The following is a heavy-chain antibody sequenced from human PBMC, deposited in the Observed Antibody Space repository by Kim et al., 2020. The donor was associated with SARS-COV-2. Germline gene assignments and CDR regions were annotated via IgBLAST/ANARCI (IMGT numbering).Heavy chain of an antibody. CDR3: AGSGSYYRSDY. Sequence: TNYNPSLKSRVTISVDTSKNQFSLKLSSVTAADTAVYYCAGSGSYYRSDYWGQGTLVTVSS. V-gene: IGHV4-59*01. J-gene: IGHJ4*02. D-gene: IGHD3-10*01. CDR2: T.